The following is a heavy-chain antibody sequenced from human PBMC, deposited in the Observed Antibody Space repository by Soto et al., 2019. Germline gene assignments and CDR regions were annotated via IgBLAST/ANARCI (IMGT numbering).Heavy chain of an antibody. V-gene: IGHV3-48*02. CDR1: GFTFSSYS. CDR2: ISSSSSTI. Sequence: EVQLVESGGGLVQPGGSLRLSCAASGFTFSSYSMNWVRQAPGKGLEWVSYISSSSSTIYYAHSVKGRFTISRDNAKNSLYLQMNSLRDEDTAVYYCARDPSTYYYGSGSYLNFDYWGQGTLVTVSS. CDR3: ARDPSTYYYGSGSYLNFDY. J-gene: IGHJ4*02. D-gene: IGHD3-10*01.